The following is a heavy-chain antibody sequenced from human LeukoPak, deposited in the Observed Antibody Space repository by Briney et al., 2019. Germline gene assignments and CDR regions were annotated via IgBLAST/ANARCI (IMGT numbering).Heavy chain of an antibody. CDR3: AMGVGAPEDLAVAADFDY. Sequence: SVTVSSTASVGTFTIYVINWVRHAPRQGLEWMGGIIPIFVIANYAQKFQGRVTITADKSTSTDYMALSSLRSKDTAVYYCAMGVGAPEDLAVAADFDYWGQGTLVAVSS. V-gene: IGHV1-69*10. D-gene: IGHD6-19*01. J-gene: IGHJ4*02. CDR1: VGTFTIYV. CDR2: IIPIFVIA.